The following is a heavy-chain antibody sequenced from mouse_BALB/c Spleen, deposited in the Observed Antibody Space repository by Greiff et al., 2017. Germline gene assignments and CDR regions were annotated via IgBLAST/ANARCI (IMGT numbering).Heavy chain of an antibody. Sequence: EVQVVESGGGLVQPGGSLKLSCAASGFTFSSYGMSWVRQTPDKRLELVATINSNGGSTYYPDSVKGRFTISRDNAKNTLYLQMSSLKSEDTAMYYCARRGRGYAMDYWGQGTSVTVSS. J-gene: IGHJ4*01. CDR1: GFTFSSYG. V-gene: IGHV5-6-3*01. CDR2: INSNGGST. CDR3: ARRGRGYAMDY. D-gene: IGHD3-3*01.